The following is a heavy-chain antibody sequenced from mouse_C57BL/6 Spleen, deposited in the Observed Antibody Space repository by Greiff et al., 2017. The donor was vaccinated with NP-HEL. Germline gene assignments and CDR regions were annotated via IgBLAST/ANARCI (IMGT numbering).Heavy chain of an antibody. V-gene: IGHV5-6*02. D-gene: IGHD2-1*01. CDR2: ISSGGSYT. J-gene: IGHJ4*01. Sequence: EVKLVESGGDLVKPGGSLKLSCAASGFTFSSYGMSWVRQTPDKRLEWVATISSGGSYTYYPDSVKGRFTISRDNAKNTLYLQMSSLKSEDTAMDYCARHGGNSYYYAMDYWGQGTSVTVSS. CDR1: GFTFSSYG. CDR3: ARHGGNSYYYAMDY.